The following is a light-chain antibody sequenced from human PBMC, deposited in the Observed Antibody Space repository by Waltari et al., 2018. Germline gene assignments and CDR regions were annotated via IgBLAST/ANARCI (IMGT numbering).Light chain of an antibody. CDR1: QSVSRF. Sequence: EIVLTQSPGTLSLSPGERGTLSCRASQSVSRFLAWYQQKPGQAPRLRIYGASTRATGIPDRFSGSGSGTDCSLTISRLEPEDFAVYYCQKYDRLPATFGQGTKVEIK. CDR3: QKYDRLPAT. V-gene: IGKV3-20*01. CDR2: GAS. J-gene: IGKJ1*01.